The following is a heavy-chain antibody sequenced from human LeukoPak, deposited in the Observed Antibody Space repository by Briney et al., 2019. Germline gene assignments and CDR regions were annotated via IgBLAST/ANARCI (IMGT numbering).Heavy chain of an antibody. CDR3: AGSRYPEPQDLDY. CDR2: ISSSSNVI. Sequence: GGSLRLSCAASGFTFDIYEMNWVRQAPGKGLEWISFISSSSNVIYYADSVKGRFTISRDNAKNSLYLQMNSLRAEDTAVYYCAGSRYPEPQDLDYWGQGTLVTVSS. D-gene: IGHD1-14*01. J-gene: IGHJ4*02. CDR1: GFTFDIYE. V-gene: IGHV3-48*03.